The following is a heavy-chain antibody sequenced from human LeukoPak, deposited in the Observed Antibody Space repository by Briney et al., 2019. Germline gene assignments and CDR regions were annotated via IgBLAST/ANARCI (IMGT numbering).Heavy chain of an antibody. CDR3: ARGGNKIDP. J-gene: IGHJ5*02. V-gene: IGHV4-4*09. CDR2: IYTSGST. D-gene: IGHD2/OR15-2a*01. Sequence: PSETLSLTCTVSGGSISSYYGSWIRQPPGKGLEWIGYIYTSGSTNYNPSLKSRVTISVDTSKNQFSLKLSSVTAADTAVYYCARGGNKIDPWGQGTLVTVSS. CDR1: GGSISSYY.